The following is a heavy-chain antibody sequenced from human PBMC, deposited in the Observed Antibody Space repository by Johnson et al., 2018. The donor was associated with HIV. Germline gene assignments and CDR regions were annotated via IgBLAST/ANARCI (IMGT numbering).Heavy chain of an antibody. CDR1: GFTFSSYA. CDR3: ATDHAEVCGPRTSARPCNAFDI. J-gene: IGHJ3*02. CDR2: ISYDGSNK. Sequence: QVQLVESGGGVVQPGRSLRLSCAASGFTFSSYAMHWVRQAPGKGLEWVAVISYDGSNKYYADSVKGRFTISRDNSKNTLYLQMNSLRAEDTAVYYCATDHAEVCGPRTSARPCNAFDIWGQGTMVTVSS. D-gene: IGHD1-1*01. V-gene: IGHV3-30*04.